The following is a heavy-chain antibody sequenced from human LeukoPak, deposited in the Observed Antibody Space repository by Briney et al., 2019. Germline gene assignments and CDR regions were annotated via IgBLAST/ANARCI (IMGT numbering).Heavy chain of an antibody. J-gene: IGHJ4*02. CDR1: GGSISNYY. D-gene: IGHD3-10*01. Sequence: SETLSLTCTVSGGSISNYYWSWIRQPPGKGPEWIGYISYSGSTNYNPSLKSRVTISVDTSKNQFSLKLGSVTAADTAVYYCASGYGSSGRFDYWGQGTLVTVSS. V-gene: IGHV4-59*01. CDR3: ASGYGSSGRFDY. CDR2: ISYSGST.